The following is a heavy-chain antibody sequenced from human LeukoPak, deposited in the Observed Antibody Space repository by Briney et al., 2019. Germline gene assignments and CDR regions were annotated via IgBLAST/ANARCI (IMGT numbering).Heavy chain of an antibody. J-gene: IGHJ4*02. CDR3: ARAKRTMVRGVIIDNYFDY. CDR2: IYYSGST. Sequence: SETLSLTCTVSGGSISSYYWSWIRQPPGKGLEWIGYIYYSGSTNYNPSLKSRVTISVDTSKNQFSLKLSSVTAADTAVYYCARAKRTMVRGVIIDNYFDYWGQGTLVTVSS. D-gene: IGHD3-10*01. V-gene: IGHV4-59*01. CDR1: GGSISSYY.